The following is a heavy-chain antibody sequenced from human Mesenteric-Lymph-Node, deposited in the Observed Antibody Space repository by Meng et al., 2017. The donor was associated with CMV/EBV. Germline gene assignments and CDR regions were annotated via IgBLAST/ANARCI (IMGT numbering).Heavy chain of an antibody. D-gene: IGHD2-21*01. CDR3: AGSLCVGDCSIDY. Sequence: SETLSLTCTVSGGSISSYYWSWIRQPAGKGLEWIGYIYYSGSTNYNPSLKSRVTISVDTSKNQFSLKVTSVTTADTAVYYCAGSLCVGDCSIDYWGQGTLVTVSS. CDR2: IYYSGST. V-gene: IGHV4-59*01. CDR1: GGSISSYY. J-gene: IGHJ4*02.